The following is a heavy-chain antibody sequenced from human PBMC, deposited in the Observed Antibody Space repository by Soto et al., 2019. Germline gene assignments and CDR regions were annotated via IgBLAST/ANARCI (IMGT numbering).Heavy chain of an antibody. D-gene: IGHD7-27*01. J-gene: IGHJ4*02. CDR1: GFTFNSYW. V-gene: IGHV3-74*01. CDR3: ASSLLTPFDY. CDR2: INSDGSST. Sequence: EVQLVESGGALVQPGGSLRLSCEASGFTFNSYWMHWVRQAPGKGLVWVSRINSDGSSTSYADSVKGRFTISRDNAKNTLFLQMNSLRAEDTAVYYCASSLLTPFDYWGQGTLVTVSS.